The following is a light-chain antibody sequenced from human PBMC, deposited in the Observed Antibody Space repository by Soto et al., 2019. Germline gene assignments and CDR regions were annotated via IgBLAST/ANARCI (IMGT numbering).Light chain of an antibody. V-gene: IGKV3-15*01. Sequence: EVRVAQASSSRCVPPGERKTLSFRAGQSVSSNLAWYQQKPGQAPRLLIYGASTRATGIPARFTGSGSGTEFTLTISRLPLDASAVYYRQQYNNSQTFGQGTKVDI. CDR2: GAS. J-gene: IGKJ1*01. CDR1: QSVSSN. CDR3: QQYNNSQT.